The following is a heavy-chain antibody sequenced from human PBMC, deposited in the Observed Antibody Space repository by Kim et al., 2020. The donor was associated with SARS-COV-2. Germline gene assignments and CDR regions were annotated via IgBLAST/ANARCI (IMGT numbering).Heavy chain of an antibody. J-gene: IGHJ2*01. CDR1: GFTFSSYG. V-gene: IGHV3-30*18. CDR3: AKGGFLGSSFDL. D-gene: IGHD6-13*01. CDR2: ISYDGSNK. Sequence: GGSLRLSCAASGFTFSSYGMHWVRQAPGKGLEWVAVISYDGSNKYYADSVKGRFTISRDNSKNTLYLQMNSLRAEDTAVYYCAKGGFLGSSFDLWGRGTLVTVSS.